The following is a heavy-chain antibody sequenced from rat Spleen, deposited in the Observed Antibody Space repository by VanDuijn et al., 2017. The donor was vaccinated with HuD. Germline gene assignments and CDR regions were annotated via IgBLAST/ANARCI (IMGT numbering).Heavy chain of an antibody. Sequence: EVQLVESGGGLVQPGRSLQLSCAASGFILSNYYMDWVSQAPTKGLEWVANIDAGGGDTYYRYSVKGRFTVSRDNAKSTLYLNMDSLRSEDTATYYCASGDYGGFIEEFDYWGQGVMVTVSS. CDR1: GFILSNYY. CDR2: IDAGGGDT. CDR3: ASGDYGGFIEEFDY. J-gene: IGHJ2*01. D-gene: IGHD1-11*01. V-gene: IGHV5-27*01.